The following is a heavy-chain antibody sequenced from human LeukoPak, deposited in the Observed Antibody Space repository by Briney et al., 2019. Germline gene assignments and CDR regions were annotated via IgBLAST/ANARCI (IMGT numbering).Heavy chain of an antibody. CDR1: GGTFSSYA. D-gene: IGHD6-13*01. J-gene: IGHJ4*02. CDR3: ARGGGIAAPDY. CDR2: IIPIFGTA. Sequence: GASVKVSCKASGGTFSSYAISWVRQAPGQGLEWMGGIIPIFGTANYAQKFQGRVTITRNTSISTAYMELSSLRSEDTAVYYCARGGGIAAPDYWGQGTLVTVSS. V-gene: IGHV1-69*05.